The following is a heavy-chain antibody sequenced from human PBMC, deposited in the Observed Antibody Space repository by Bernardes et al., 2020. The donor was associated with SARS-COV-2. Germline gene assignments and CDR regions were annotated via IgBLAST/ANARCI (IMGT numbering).Heavy chain of an antibody. CDR2: ITAGNGNT. V-gene: IGHV1-3*01. Sequence: ASVKVSCKAPGDTFSSYSMHWVRQAPGQRLEWMGWITAGNGNTTYSQKFQGRVTITRDTSASTAYMEVSSLRSEDTAVYYCARGGRGSSWYYDAFDIWGQGTMVTVSS. CDR1: GDTFSSYS. J-gene: IGHJ3*02. D-gene: IGHD6-13*01. CDR3: ARGGRGSSWYYDAFDI.